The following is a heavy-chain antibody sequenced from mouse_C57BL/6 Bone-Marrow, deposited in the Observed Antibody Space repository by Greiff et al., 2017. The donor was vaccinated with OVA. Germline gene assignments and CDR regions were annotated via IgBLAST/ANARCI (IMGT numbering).Heavy chain of an antibody. CDR2: ISPRSGNT. D-gene: IGHD1-1*01. Sequence: QVQLQQSGAELARPGASVKLSCKASGYTFTSYGISWVQQRTGKGLEWIGEISPRSGNTYYNEKFKGKATLTADHSSSTAYMELRSLTSEDSAVYVCFGSSDGGDAMDYWGQGTTVTVSS. J-gene: IGHJ4*01. CDR3: FGSSDGGDAMDY. CDR1: GYTFTSYG. V-gene: IGHV1-81*01.